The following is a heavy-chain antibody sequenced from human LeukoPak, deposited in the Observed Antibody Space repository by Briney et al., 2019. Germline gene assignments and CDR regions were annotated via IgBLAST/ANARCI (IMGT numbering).Heavy chain of an antibody. CDR2: IYPGDSDT. V-gene: IGHV5-51*01. D-gene: IGHD2-2*01. Sequence: PGGSLRLSCKGSGYSFTSYWIGWVRQMPGKGLEWMGIIYPGDSDTRYSPSFQGQVTISADKSISTAYLQWGGLKTSDTAIYYCARLGYCSSASCYYGMDVWGQGTTVTVSS. J-gene: IGHJ6*02. CDR1: GYSFTSYW. CDR3: ARLGYCSSASCYYGMDV.